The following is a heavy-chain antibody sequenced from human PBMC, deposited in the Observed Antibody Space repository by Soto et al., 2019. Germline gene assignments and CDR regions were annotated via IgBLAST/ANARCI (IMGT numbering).Heavy chain of an antibody. V-gene: IGHV1-18*01. CDR1: GYTFTSYG. CDR2: ISAYNGNT. CDR3: AGVVGGYSYVRYYFDY. D-gene: IGHD5-18*01. J-gene: IGHJ4*02. Sequence: ASVKVSCKASGYTFTSYGISWVRQAPGQGLEWMGWISAYNGNTNYAQKLQGRVTMTTDTSTSTAYMELRSLRSDDTDVYYCAGVVGGYSYVRYYFDYWGQGTLVTVSS.